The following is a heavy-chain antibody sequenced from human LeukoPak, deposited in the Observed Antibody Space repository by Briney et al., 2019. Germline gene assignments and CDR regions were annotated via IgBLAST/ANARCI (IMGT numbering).Heavy chain of an antibody. CDR2: ISSNGGST. V-gene: IGHV3-64*01. CDR1: GFTFSSYA. CDR3: ARAGLRGIAATPNWFDP. Sequence: GGSLRLSCAASGFTFSSYAMHWVRQAPGKGLEYVSAISSNGGSTYYANSVKGRFTISRDNSKNTLYLQMGSLRAEDMAVYYCARAGLRGIAATPNWFDPWGQGTLVTVSS. D-gene: IGHD6-13*01. J-gene: IGHJ5*02.